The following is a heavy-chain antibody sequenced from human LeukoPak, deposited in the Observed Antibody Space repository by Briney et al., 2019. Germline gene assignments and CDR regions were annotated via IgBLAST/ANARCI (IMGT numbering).Heavy chain of an antibody. Sequence: SETLSLTCTVSGGSISSSSYYWGWIRQPPGKGLEWIGSIYYSGSTYYNPSLKSRVTISVDTSKNQFSLKLRSLPAAATAVYYCSRKGYDSLWGQRTLVTVSS. CDR3: SRKGYDSL. CDR1: GGSISSSSYY. V-gene: IGHV4-39*01. CDR2: IYYSGST. J-gene: IGHJ1*01. D-gene: IGHD3-3*01.